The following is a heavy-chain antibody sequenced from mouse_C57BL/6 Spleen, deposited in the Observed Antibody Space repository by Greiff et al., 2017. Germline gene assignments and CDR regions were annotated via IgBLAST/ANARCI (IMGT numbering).Heavy chain of an antibody. D-gene: IGHD1-1*01. J-gene: IGHJ1*03. CDR1: GFNIKDDY. V-gene: IGHV14-4*01. Sequence: VQLQQSGAELVRPGASVKLSCTASGFNIKDDYMHWVKQRPEQGLEWIGWIDPENGDTEYASKFQGKATITADTSSNTAYLQLSSLTSEDTAVYYCTSRGSVVATDWYFDVWGTGTTVTVSS. CDR2: IDPENGDT. CDR3: TSRGSVVATDWYFDV.